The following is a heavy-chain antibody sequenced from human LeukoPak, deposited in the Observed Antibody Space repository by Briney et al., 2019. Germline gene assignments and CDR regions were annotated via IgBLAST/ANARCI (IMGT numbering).Heavy chain of an antibody. CDR3: ALGYCSGGSCYFGYYFDY. D-gene: IGHD2-15*01. Sequence: SETLSLTCAVSGDSISSSNWWSWVRQPPGKGLEWIGEINHSGSTNYNPSLKSRVTISVDTSKNQFSLKLSSVTAADTAVYYCALGYCSGGSCYFGYYFDYWGQGTLVTVSS. V-gene: IGHV4-4*02. CDR1: GDSISSSNW. CDR2: INHSGST. J-gene: IGHJ4*02.